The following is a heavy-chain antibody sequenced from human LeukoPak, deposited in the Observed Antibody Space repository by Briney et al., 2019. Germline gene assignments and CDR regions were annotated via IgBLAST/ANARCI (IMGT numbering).Heavy chain of an antibody. CDR1: GFTFSSYA. CDR3: ARDRGCSSTSCYGYYYYGMDV. CDR2: ISSSSSTI. D-gene: IGHD2-2*01. Sequence: PGGSLRLSCAASGFTFSSYAMNWVRQAPGEGLEWVSYISSSSSTIYYADSVKGRFTISRDNAKNSLYLQMNSLRAEDTAVYYCARDRGCSSTSCYGYYYYGMDVWGQGTTVTVSS. J-gene: IGHJ6*02. V-gene: IGHV3-48*01.